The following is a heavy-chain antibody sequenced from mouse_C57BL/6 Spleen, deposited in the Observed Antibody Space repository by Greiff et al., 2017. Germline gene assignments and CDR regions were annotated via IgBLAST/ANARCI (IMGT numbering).Heavy chain of an antibody. V-gene: IGHV1-64*01. J-gene: IGHJ2*01. CDR2: IHPNSGST. CDR1: GYTFTSYW. Sequence: QVQLQQPGAELVKPGASVNLSCKASGYTFTSYWMHWVKQRPGQGLEWIGMIHPNSGSTNYNEKFKSKATLTVDKSSSTAYMQLSSLTSEDSAVYYCARLPAYYFDYWGQGTTLTVSS. CDR3: ARLPAYYFDY. D-gene: IGHD1-2*01.